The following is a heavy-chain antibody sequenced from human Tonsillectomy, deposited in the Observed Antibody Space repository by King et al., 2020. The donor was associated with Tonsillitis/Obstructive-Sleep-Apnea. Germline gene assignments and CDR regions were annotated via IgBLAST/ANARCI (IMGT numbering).Heavy chain of an antibody. CDR1: GFSFSSYA. V-gene: IGHV3-30*01. Sequence: VQLVESGGGVVQPGRSLRLSCAASGFSFSSYAMHWVRQAPGKGLEGVAVISYDGSNKYYADSVMGRFTLSRENSKTTMYLQMNSLKAEDTAVYYCARVRYSSSWPTGNWFDPWGQGTLVTVSS. CDR2: ISYDGSNK. D-gene: IGHD6-13*01. J-gene: IGHJ5*02. CDR3: ARVRYSSSWPTGNWFDP.